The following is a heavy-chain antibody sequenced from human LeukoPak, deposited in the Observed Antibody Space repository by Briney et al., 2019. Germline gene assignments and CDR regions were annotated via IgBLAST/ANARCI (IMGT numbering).Heavy chain of an antibody. CDR1: GFTFSSYW. V-gene: IGHV3-7*01. J-gene: IGHJ4*02. Sequence: GGSLRLSCAASGFTFSSYWMSWVRQAPGKGLEWVANIKQDGSEKYYVDSVKGRFTISRDNAKNSLYLQMNSLRAEDTAVYYRARLMVRGYFDYWGQGTLVTVSS. D-gene: IGHD3-10*01. CDR2: IKQDGSEK. CDR3: ARLMVRGYFDY.